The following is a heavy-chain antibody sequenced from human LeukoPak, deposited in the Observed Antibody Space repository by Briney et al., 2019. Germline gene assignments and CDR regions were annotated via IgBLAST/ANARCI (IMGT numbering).Heavy chain of an antibody. Sequence: SETLSLTCTVSGGSISSSSYYWGWIRQPPGKGLEWIGSIYYSGSTYYNPSPKSRVTISVDTSKNQFSLKLSSVTAADTAVYYCARQAGPGTGTTGLWFDPWGQGTLVTVSS. V-gene: IGHV4-39*01. CDR3: ARQAGPGTGTTGLWFDP. CDR1: GGSISSSSYY. D-gene: IGHD1-7*01. J-gene: IGHJ5*02. CDR2: IYYSGST.